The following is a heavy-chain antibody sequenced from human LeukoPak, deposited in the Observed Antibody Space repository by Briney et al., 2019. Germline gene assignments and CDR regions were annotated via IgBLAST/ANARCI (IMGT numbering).Heavy chain of an antibody. CDR1: GYTFTSYD. D-gene: IGHD5-18*01. CDR3: ARAWIQLWPLYYYYYMDV. Sequence: ASVKVSCKASGYTFTSYDINWVRQATGQGLEWMGWMNPNSGNTGYAQKFQGRVTMTRNTSISTAYMELSSLRSEDTAVYYCARAWIQLWPLYYYYYMDVWGKGTTVTVSS. J-gene: IGHJ6*03. CDR2: MNPNSGNT. V-gene: IGHV1-8*01.